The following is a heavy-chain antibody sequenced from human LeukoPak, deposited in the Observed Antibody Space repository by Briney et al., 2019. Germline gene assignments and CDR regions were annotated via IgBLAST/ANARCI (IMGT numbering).Heavy chain of an antibody. CDR1: GYTFTSYG. Sequence: ASVKVSCKASGYTFTSYGIGWVRQAPGQGLEWMGWISAYNGNTNYAQKLQGRVTMTTDTSTSTAYMELRSLRSDDTAVYYCARGRPIVVVTDSAFDIWGQGTMVTVSS. CDR3: ARGRPIVVVTDSAFDI. J-gene: IGHJ3*02. D-gene: IGHD2-21*02. V-gene: IGHV1-18*01. CDR2: ISAYNGNT.